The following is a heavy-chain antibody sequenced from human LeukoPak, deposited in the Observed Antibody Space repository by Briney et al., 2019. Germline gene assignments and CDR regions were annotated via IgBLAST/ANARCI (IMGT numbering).Heavy chain of an antibody. CDR2: IKRRSDGGTT. CDR3: IHLTKADD. J-gene: IGHJ4*02. D-gene: IGHD3-9*01. CDR1: GFTFSKVW. V-gene: IGHV3-15*01. Sequence: GGSLRLSCAASGFTFSKVWMSWVRQVPGKGLEWVGRIKRRSDGGTTDYAAPVKGRFTISRDGSKNTLYLQMNSLKTEDTAVYYCIHLTKADDWGRGTLVTVSS.